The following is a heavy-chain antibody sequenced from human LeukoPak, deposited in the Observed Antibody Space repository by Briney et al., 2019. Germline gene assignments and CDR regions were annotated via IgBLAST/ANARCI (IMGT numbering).Heavy chain of an antibody. CDR3: VRDKGLTGDTCAFDI. CDR1: GDTFYTYT. V-gene: IGHV1-69*05. Sequence: SVKVSCKASGDTFYTYTISWVRQVPGQGLEWMGGFIPAFNTAHYARKFQGRVTITMDASTTTDFMEMSSLRFEDTAVYYRVRDKGLTGDTCAFDIWGQGTMVTVSS. J-gene: IGHJ3*02. CDR2: FIPAFNTA. D-gene: IGHD7-27*01.